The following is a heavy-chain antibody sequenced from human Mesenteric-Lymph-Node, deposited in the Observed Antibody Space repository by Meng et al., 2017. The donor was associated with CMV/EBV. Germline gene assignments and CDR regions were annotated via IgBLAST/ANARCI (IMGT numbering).Heavy chain of an antibody. CDR2: ISYDGSNK. Sequence: GESLKISCAASGFTFSYYAMHWVRQAPGKGLEWVAVISYDGSNKFYADSVKGRFTISRDNSKNTLFLQMNSLRAEDTAVYYCARHDCSTSSCPLYYYGMDVWGQGTTVTVSS. CDR1: GFTFSYYA. J-gene: IGHJ6*02. D-gene: IGHD2-2*01. V-gene: IGHV3-30-3*01. CDR3: ARHDCSTSSCPLYYYGMDV.